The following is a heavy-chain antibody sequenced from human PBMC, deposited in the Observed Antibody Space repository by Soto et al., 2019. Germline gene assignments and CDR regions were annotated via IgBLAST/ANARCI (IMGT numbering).Heavy chain of an antibody. CDR2: ISGYNGDT. J-gene: IGHJ4*02. Sequence: QVQLMQSGAEVKKPGASVKVSCKASGYTFSSYGISWVRQAPGQGLEWMGWISGYNGDTNYAEDLQGRVTMTTDTYTSTAYMELSSLRSDDTAVYYCARDWATVHTGGFFDHWGQGTLVTVSS. CDR1: GYTFSSYG. D-gene: IGHD4-4*01. CDR3: ARDWATVHTGGFFDH. V-gene: IGHV1-18*01.